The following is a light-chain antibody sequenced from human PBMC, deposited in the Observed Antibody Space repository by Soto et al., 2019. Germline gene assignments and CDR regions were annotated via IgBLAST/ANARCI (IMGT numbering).Light chain of an antibody. J-gene: IGKJ3*01. CDR3: QQRSNWPLFT. CDR1: ESVRGS. V-gene: IGKV3-11*01. Sequence: PGSRATVSCRTLESVRGSLAGYQQKPGKAPRLLIYDASNRATGIPPRFSGSGSGTDFTLTISSLEPEDFAVYYCQQRSNWPLFTFGPGTKVDIK. CDR2: DAS.